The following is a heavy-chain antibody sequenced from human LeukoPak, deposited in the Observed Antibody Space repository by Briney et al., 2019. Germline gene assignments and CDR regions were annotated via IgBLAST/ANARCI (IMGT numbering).Heavy chain of an antibody. D-gene: IGHD1-26*01. CDR3: ARRRERRRTDRFDYFDY. CDR1: GGSISSGGYY. CDR2: IYHSGST. J-gene: IGHJ4*02. Sequence: SETLSLTCTVSGGSISSGGYYWSWIRQPPGKGLEWIGYIYHSGSTYYNPSLKSRVTISVDRSKNQFSLKLSSVTAADTAVYYCARRRERRRTDRFDYFDYWGQGALVAVSS. V-gene: IGHV4-30-2*01.